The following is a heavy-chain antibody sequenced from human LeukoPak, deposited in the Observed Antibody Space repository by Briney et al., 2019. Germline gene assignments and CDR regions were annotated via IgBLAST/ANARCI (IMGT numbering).Heavy chain of an antibody. CDR3: ATGGNAYNTYAFAY. V-gene: IGHV3-49*04. D-gene: IGHD5-24*01. CDR1: ELHFDEHA. Sequence: PGGAFRLSFRTSELHFDEHAMALGRQAPGKGLRVIGFIRSKRYCETADYAASVQGKFTFSSDDPMSIAYLQLNSLKAAGTAVYYCATGGNAYNTYAFAYWGQGTLVTVSS. J-gene: IGHJ4*02. CDR2: IRSKRYCETA.